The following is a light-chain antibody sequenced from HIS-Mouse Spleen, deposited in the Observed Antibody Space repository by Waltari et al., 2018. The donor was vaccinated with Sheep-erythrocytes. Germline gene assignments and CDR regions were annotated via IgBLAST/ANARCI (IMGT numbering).Light chain of an antibody. Sequence: QSALTQPRSVSGSPGPSVPISCTGTSSDVGGYDYLPWYQQHPGKAPKLMIYDVSKRPSGVPDRFSGSKSGNTASLTISGLQAEDEADYYCCSYAGSYNHVFATGTKVTVL. V-gene: IGLV2-11*01. CDR3: CSYAGSYNHV. CDR2: DVS. J-gene: IGLJ1*01. CDR1: SSDVGGYDY.